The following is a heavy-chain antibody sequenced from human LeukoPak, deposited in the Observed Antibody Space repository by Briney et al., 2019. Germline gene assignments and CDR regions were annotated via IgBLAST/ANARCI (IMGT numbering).Heavy chain of an antibody. V-gene: IGHV3-9*01. CDR3: ARVLGYCGRDCYPLDY. D-gene: IGHD2-21*02. CDR1: GFTFDDHA. Sequence: PGGSLRLSCVASGFTFDDHAMHWVRQAPGKGLEWVSSISWYSGNIGYADSVKGRFSISRDNAKNTLYLEMNSLRTDDTAVYYCARVLGYCGRDCYPLDYWGQGTLVTVSS. J-gene: IGHJ4*02. CDR2: ISWYSGNI.